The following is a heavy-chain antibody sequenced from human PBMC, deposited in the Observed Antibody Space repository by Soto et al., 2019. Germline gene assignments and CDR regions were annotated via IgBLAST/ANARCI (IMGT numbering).Heavy chain of an antibody. V-gene: IGHV4-59*01. J-gene: IGHJ4*02. CDR3: ARSTIDSNGYYYFDY. CDR1: GGSISSYY. Sequence: SETLSLTCTVSGGSISSYYWSWTRQPPGKGLEWIGYIYYSGSTNYNPSLKSRVTISVDTSKNQFSLKLSSVTAADTAVYYCARSTIDSNGYYYFDYWGQGTLVTVSS. CDR2: IYYSGST. D-gene: IGHD3-22*01.